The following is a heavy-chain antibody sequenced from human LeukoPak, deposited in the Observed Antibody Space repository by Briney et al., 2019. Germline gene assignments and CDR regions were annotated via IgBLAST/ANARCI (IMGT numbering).Heavy chain of an antibody. CDR3: ARGTFELACSGGSCYQYYFDY. Sequence: GGSLRLSCAASGFTFSSYGMHWVRQAPGKGLEWVAFIRYDGSNKYYADSVKGRFTISRDNSKNTLYLQMGSLRAEDMAVYYCARGTFELACSGGSCYQYYFDYWGQGTLVTVSS. CDR2: IRYDGSNK. J-gene: IGHJ4*02. CDR1: GFTFSSYG. V-gene: IGHV3-30*02. D-gene: IGHD2-15*01.